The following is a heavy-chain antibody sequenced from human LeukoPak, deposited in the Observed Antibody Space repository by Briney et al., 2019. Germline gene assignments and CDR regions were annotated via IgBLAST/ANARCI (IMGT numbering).Heavy chain of an antibody. CDR3: ARVVVGATIPHY. Sequence: ASVKVSCKASGYTFTGYYMHWVRQAPGQGLEWMGWINPNSGGTNYAQKFQGRVTMTRDTSISTAYMELGSLRSEDTAVYYCARVVVGATIPHYWGQGTLVTVSS. J-gene: IGHJ4*02. V-gene: IGHV1-2*02. D-gene: IGHD1-26*01. CDR2: INPNSGGT. CDR1: GYTFTGYY.